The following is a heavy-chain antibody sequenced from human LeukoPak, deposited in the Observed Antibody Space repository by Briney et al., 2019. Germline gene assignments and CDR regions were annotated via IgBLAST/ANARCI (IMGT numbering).Heavy chain of an antibody. V-gene: IGHV4-59*08. CDR3: ARGYYYDSSGIDY. CDR2: IYYSGST. Sequence: PSETLSLTCTVFGGSISSYYWSWIRQPPGKGLEWIGYIYYSGSTNYNPSLKSRVTISVDTSKNQFSLKLSSVTAADTAVYYCARGYYYDSSGIDYWGQGTLVTVSS. CDR1: GGSISSYY. J-gene: IGHJ4*02. D-gene: IGHD3-22*01.